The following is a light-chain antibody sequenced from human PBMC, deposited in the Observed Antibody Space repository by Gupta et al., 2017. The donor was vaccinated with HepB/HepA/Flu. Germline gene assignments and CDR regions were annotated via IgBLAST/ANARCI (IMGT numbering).Light chain of an antibody. CDR2: DVS. CDR1: SGDAGGYDS. Sequence: QSALTQPASVSGSPGQSITVSCTGSSGDAGGYDSVSWYRQHPGKAPQLLIYDVSNRPSGICNRFSGSKSGNTASLTISGLQAEDEADYYCSSFTSTGILVVFGGGTKLTVL. J-gene: IGLJ2*01. CDR3: SSFTSTGILVV. V-gene: IGLV2-14*01.